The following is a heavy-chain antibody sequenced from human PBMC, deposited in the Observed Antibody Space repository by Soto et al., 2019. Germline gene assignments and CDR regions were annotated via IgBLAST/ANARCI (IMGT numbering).Heavy chain of an antibody. J-gene: IGHJ4*02. CDR3: ARAPVIDLTGYDY. CDR2: INWNGGST. CDR1: GFTFDDYG. Sequence: PGGSLRLSCAASGFTFDDYGISWVRPAPGKGLEWVSGINWNGGSTGYADSVKGRFTISRDNAKNSLYLQMNSLRAEDTALYYCARAPVIDLTGYDYWGQGTLVTVSS. D-gene: IGHD3-9*01. V-gene: IGHV3-20*04.